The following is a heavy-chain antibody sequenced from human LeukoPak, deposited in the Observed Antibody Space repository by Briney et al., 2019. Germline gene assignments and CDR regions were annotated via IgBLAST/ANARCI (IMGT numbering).Heavy chain of an antibody. CDR1: GFTFSSYV. CDR2: ISGSGGST. J-gene: IGHJ4*02. V-gene: IGHV3-23*01. CDR3: AKDPTLARGPDY. D-gene: IGHD3-10*01. Sequence: GGSLRLSCAASGFTFSSYVMNWVRQAPGKGLEWVSAISGSGGSTYYADSVKGRFTISRDNSKNALYLQMNSLRAEDTAVYYCAKDPTLARGPDYWGQGTLVTVSS.